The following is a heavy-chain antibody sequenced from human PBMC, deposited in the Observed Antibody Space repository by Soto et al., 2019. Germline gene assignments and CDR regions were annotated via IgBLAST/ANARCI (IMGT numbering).Heavy chain of an antibody. CDR2: IYPSDSDT. D-gene: IGHD6-6*01. J-gene: IGHJ4*02. V-gene: IGHV5-51*01. CDR3: ARQGSSAGLGLDY. CDR1: GYSFTSDW. Sequence: RGESLKISCKGSGYSFTSDWIAWVRQMPGKGLEWMGIIYPSDSDTRYSPSFQGQVTMSADKSISTAYLEWSRLKASDTAKYYCARQGSSAGLGLDYWGQGTLVTVSS.